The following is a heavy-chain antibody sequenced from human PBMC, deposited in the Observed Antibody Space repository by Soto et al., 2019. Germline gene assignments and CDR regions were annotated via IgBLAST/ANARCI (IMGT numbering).Heavy chain of an antibody. J-gene: IGHJ4*02. CDR3: AREKAPGRLDY. V-gene: IGHV4-39*07. CDR1: GGSISSSSYY. CDR2: INHSGST. Sequence: PSETLSLTCTVSGGSISSSSYYWGWIRQPPGKGLEWIGEINHSGSTNYNPSLKSRVTISVDTSKSQFSLKLSSVTAADTAVYYCAREKAPGRLDYWGQGTLVTVSS. D-gene: IGHD6-6*01.